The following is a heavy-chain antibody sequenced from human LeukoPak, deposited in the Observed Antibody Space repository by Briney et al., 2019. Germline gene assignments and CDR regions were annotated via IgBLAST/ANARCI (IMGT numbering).Heavy chain of an antibody. D-gene: IGHD2-21*01. V-gene: IGHV3-30*18. CDR1: GFIFSNYG. CDR2: ISYDGSDE. CDR3: AKEFNRGLPDY. J-gene: IGHJ4*02. Sequence: GRSLRLSCAASGFIFSNYGIHWVRQAPGKGLDWVAVISYDGSDEYYADSVKGRFTISRDNSKNTLYLQMSSLRAEDTAVYYCAKEFNRGLPDYWGQGTLVTVPS.